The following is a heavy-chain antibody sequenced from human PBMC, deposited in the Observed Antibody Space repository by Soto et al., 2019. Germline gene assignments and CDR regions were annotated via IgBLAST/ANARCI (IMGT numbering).Heavy chain of an antibody. J-gene: IGHJ3*02. CDR1: GYSFNTYW. Sequence: PGESLKISCKGSGYSFNTYWIGWVRQMPGKGLEWMGIIYPGDSDTRYSPSFQGQVTISADKSISTASLQWSSLKASDTAMYYCARLKDLRLYAFDIWGQGTMVTVSS. D-gene: IGHD4-17*01. CDR2: IYPGDSDT. V-gene: IGHV5-51*01. CDR3: ARLKDLRLYAFDI.